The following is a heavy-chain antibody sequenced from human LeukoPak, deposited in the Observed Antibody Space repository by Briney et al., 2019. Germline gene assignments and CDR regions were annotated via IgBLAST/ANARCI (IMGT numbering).Heavy chain of an antibody. CDR3: AYYYDSSGYWIPGYYGMDV. CDR1: GGTFSSYA. Sequence: SVKVSCKASGGTFSSYAISWVRQAPGQGLEWMGGIIPIFGTANYAQKFQGRVTITADESTSTAYMELSSLRSEDTAVYYCAYYYDSSGYWIPGYYGMDVWGQGTTVTVSS. J-gene: IGHJ6*02. D-gene: IGHD3-22*01. V-gene: IGHV1-69*13. CDR2: IIPIFGTA.